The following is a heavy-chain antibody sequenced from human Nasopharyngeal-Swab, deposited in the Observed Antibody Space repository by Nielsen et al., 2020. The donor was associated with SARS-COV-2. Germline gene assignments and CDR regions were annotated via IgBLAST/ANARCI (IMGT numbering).Heavy chain of an antibody. J-gene: IGHJ4*02. CDR2: ISAYNGNT. Sequence: ASVKVSCKASGYTFSSYAISWVRQAPGQGLEWMGWISAYNGNTNYAQKLQGRVTMTTDTSTSTAYMELRRLRSYDTAVYYCARDLWGGYDCWGQGTLVTVSS. CDR3: ARDLWGGYDC. D-gene: IGHD3-16*01. V-gene: IGHV1-18*01. CDR1: GYTFSSYA.